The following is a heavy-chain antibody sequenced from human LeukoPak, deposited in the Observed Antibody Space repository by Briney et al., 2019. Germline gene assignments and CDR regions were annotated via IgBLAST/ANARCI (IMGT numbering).Heavy chain of an antibody. CDR1: GYTFTTYA. CDR3: ARDLGYSTSLFDY. D-gene: IGHD6-6*01. Sequence: ASVKVSCKTSGYTFTTYAMNWVRQTPGQGLEWMGWINTNTGNPTYAQGFTGRFVFSLDTSVSTAYLQISSLETEDTAVYYCARDLGYSTSLFDYWGRGTLVTVSS. CDR2: INTNTGNP. V-gene: IGHV7-4-1*02. J-gene: IGHJ4*02.